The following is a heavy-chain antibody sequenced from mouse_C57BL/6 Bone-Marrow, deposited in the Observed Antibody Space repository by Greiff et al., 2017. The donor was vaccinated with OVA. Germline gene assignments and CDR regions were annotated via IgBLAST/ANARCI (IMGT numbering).Heavy chain of an antibody. Sequence: LQESGAELVRPGASVKMSCKASGYTFTSYNMHWVKQTPRQGLEWIGAIYPGNGDTSYNQKFKGKATLTVDKSSSTAYMQPSSLTSEDSAVYFCAREGHYDGYFYFDYWGQGTTLTVSS. CDR1: GYTFTSYN. V-gene: IGHV1-12*01. CDR3: AREGHYDGYFYFDY. D-gene: IGHD2-3*01. CDR2: IYPGNGDT. J-gene: IGHJ2*01.